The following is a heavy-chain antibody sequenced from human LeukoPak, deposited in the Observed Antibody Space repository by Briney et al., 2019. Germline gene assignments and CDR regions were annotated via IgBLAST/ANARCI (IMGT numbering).Heavy chain of an antibody. CDR1: GGSFSGYY. CDR3: AGRYSYGPFDY. D-gene: IGHD5-18*01. Sequence: PSETLSLTCAVYGGSFSGYYWSWIRQPPGKGLEWIGEINHSGSTNYNPSLKSRVTISVDTSKNQFSLKLSSVTAADTAVYYCAGRYSYGPFDYWGQGTLVTVSS. CDR2: INHSGST. V-gene: IGHV4-34*01. J-gene: IGHJ4*02.